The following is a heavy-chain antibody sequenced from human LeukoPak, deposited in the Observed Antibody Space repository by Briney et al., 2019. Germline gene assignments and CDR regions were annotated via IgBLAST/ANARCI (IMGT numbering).Heavy chain of an antibody. CDR3: ARIGHYTYYDFWSGYSHDAFDI. D-gene: IGHD3-3*01. CDR2: MNPNSGNT. CDR1: GYTFTSYD. J-gene: IGHJ3*02. V-gene: IGHV1-8*01. Sequence: GASVKVSCKAPGYTFTSYDINWVRQATGQGLAWLGWMNPNSGNTGYAQKFQGRVTMTRNTSISTAYMELGSLRSEDTAVYYCARIGHYTYYDFWSGYSHDAFDIWGQGTMVTVSS.